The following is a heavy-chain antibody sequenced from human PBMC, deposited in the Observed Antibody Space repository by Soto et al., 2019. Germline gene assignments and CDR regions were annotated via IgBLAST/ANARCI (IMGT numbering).Heavy chain of an antibody. CDR1: GFTFSSYG. Sequence: GRSRRLSCRASGFTFSSYGMHLVRQPPGKGLEVVAVILYDGRNKYYADSVKGRFTISSDNSKNTLYLQMNRLRAEDTAVYYCARDLSGYGHYWRQGALVTVSS. CDR2: ILYDGRNK. CDR3: ARDLSGYGHY. D-gene: IGHD3-22*01. V-gene: IGHV3-30*04. J-gene: IGHJ4*01.